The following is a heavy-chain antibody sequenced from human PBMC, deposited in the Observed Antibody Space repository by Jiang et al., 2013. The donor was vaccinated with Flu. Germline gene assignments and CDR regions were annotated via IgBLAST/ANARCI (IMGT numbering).Heavy chain of an antibody. D-gene: IGHD2-21*02. CDR1: GFTSGTYN. CDR3: ARDGDPASGNSGPLNLHF. J-gene: IGHJ4*02. V-gene: IGHV3-30*15. CDR2: FSFDGNEK. Sequence: VQLVESGGGVVQPGRSLRLSCADSGFTSGTYNFHWVRQAPGKGLEWVAHFSFDGNEKNYADSVKGRFSVSSDKFKKTLFLQMSRLKGSDTAVYYCARDGDPASGNSGPLNLHFWGQGTLVTVSA.